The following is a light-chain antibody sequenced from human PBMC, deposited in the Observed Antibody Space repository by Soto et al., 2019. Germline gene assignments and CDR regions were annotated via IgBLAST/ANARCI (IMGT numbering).Light chain of an antibody. V-gene: IGKV1-13*02. J-gene: IGKJ1*01. CDR1: QGISSA. CDR3: QHRRT. Sequence: AIQLTQSPSSLSASVGDRVTITCRASQGISSALAWYQQKPGKAPKLLIYDASSLESGVPSRFSGSGSGTVFTLTISSLQPEDFATYYCQHRRTFGQGTKVDIK. CDR2: DAS.